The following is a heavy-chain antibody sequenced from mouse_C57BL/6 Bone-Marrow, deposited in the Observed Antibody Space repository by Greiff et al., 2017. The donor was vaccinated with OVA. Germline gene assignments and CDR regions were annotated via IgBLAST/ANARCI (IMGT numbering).Heavy chain of an antibody. CDR1: GYTFTDYY. CDR3: ARRFTTVVATFAY. CDR2: INPNNGGT. V-gene: IGHV1-26*01. Sequence: EVKLQQSGPELVKPGASVKISCKASGYTFTDYYMNWVKQSHGQSLEWIGDINPNNGGTSYNQKFKGKATLTVDKSYSTAYMELRSLTSEDSAVYYCARRFTTVVATFAYWGQGTLVTVSA. J-gene: IGHJ3*01. D-gene: IGHD1-1*01.